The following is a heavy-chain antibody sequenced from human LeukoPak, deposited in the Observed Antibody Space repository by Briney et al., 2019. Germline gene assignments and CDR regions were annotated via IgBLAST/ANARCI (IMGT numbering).Heavy chain of an antibody. J-gene: IGHJ4*02. V-gene: IGHV4-4*07. CDR3: ARAAAGTRFDY. CDR1: GGSISGYH. D-gene: IGHD6-25*01. CDR2: IYTSGST. Sequence: SETLSLTCTVSGGSISGYHWSWIRRPAGKGLEWIGLIYTSGSTNYNPSLKSRVTMSVDTSKNQFSLKLSSVTAADTAVYYCARAAAGTRFDYWGQGTLVTVSS.